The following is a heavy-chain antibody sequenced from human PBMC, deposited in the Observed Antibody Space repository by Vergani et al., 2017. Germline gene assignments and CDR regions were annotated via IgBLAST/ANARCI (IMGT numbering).Heavy chain of an antibody. D-gene: IGHD4-17*01. J-gene: IGHJ4*02. CDR1: GFTFSGTG. Sequence: EVQLVESGGGLVRLGGSRRLPGEASGFTFSGTGRNWVRQAPGKGVGGVPVINRVGSRTTYADSVKGRFTISRDNAKNTLYLQMNSLRAEDTAVYYCARDPYGDYAGWGQGTLVTVSS. CDR3: ARDPYGDYAG. CDR2: INRVGSRT. V-gene: IGHV3-74*01.